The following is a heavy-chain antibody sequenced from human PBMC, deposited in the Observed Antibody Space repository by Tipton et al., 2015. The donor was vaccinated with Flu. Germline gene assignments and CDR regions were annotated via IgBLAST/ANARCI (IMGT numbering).Heavy chain of an antibody. CDR3: ARVIPELVAGLDY. V-gene: IGHV3-7*04. J-gene: IGHJ4*02. CDR2: IKQDGSEK. Sequence: SLRLSCVASGFTLSSYWMSWVRQAPGKGLEWVANIKQDGSEKYYVDSVKGRFIISRDNAKNSLYLQMNSLRSEDTAVYYCARVIPELVAGLDYWGQGTLVTVSS. CDR1: GFTLSSYW. D-gene: IGHD6-19*01.